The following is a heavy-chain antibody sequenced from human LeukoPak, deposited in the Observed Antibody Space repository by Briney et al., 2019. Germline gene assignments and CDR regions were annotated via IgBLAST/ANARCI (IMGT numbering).Heavy chain of an antibody. CDR2: INSDGSST. J-gene: IGHJ5*02. D-gene: IGHD3-3*01. Sequence: GGSLRLSCAASGFTFSSYWMHWVRQAPGKGLVWVSRINSDGSSTIYADSVKGRFTISRDNAKNTLYLQMNSLRAEDTAVYYCARYRITIFRPPGWFDPWGQGTLVTVSS. CDR1: GFTFSSYW. V-gene: IGHV3-74*01. CDR3: ARYRITIFRPPGWFDP.